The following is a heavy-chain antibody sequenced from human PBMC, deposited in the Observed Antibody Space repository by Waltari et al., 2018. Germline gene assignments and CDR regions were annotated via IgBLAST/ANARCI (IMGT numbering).Heavy chain of an antibody. V-gene: IGHV4-34*01. CDR1: GGSFNGYY. J-gene: IGHJ4*02. CDR2: VDHSGSA. Sequence: QLRLQQWGAGLLKPSETLSLTCAVSGGSFNGYYWSWIRQTPGKGLEWIGEVDHSGSANYSPSLKSRGTVSLDTSNKQVSLTLTSVTAADTGIYYCARDARDWEAVDNTYLDSWGQGTLVAVSS. D-gene: IGHD2-21*02. CDR3: ARDARDWEAVDNTYLDS.